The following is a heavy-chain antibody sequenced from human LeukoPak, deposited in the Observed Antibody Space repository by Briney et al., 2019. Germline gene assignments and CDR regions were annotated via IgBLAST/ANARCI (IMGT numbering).Heavy chain of an antibody. CDR3: ARDRLHCSSTSCYAYYYYGMDV. CDR2: IYHSGST. J-gene: IGHJ6*02. Sequence: PSETLSLTCAVSGGSISSGGYSWSWIRQPPGKGLEWIGYIYHSGSTYYNPSLKSRVTISVDRSKNQFSLKLSSVTAADTAVYYCARDRLHCSSTSCYAYYYYGMDVWGQGTTVTVSS. CDR1: GGSISSGGYS. D-gene: IGHD2-2*01. V-gene: IGHV4-30-2*01.